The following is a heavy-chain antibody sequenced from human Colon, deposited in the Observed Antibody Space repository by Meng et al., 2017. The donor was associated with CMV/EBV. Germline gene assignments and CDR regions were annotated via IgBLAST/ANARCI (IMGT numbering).Heavy chain of an antibody. V-gene: IGHV1-2*02. D-gene: IGHD3-3*01. CDR3: ATFGGDFDY. CDR1: GYTFNGYF. Sequence: QIELVQSGAEVKRPGASVKVSCKTSGYTFNGYFMHWVRRAPGQGLEWMGWINPVTGDTSYAQKFQVRVTMTRDTSISTAYMELSSLRSDDTVVYYCATFGGDFDYWGQGTLVTVFS. J-gene: IGHJ4*02. CDR2: INPVTGDT.